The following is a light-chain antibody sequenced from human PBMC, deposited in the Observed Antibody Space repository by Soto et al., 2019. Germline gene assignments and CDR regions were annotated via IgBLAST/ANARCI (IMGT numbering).Light chain of an antibody. J-gene: IGKJ3*01. CDR3: QQSYNGPFT. CDR2: AAY. V-gene: IGKV1-8*01. Sequence: AIRMTHSPSSLSASTLDIVTITFRASQGISSYLAWYQQKPGKAPKLLIYAAYNLQSGVPSRFSGSGSGTDFTLTINSLQPEDFATYYCQQSYNGPFTFGPGTKVDIK. CDR1: QGISSY.